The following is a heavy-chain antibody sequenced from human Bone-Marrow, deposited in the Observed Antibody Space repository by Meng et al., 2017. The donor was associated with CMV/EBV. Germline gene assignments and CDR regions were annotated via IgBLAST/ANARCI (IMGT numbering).Heavy chain of an antibody. CDR2: IIPIFGTA. J-gene: IGHJ5*02. CDR3: ARDSVAPWGWFDP. Sequence: ASGGTFSSYAISWVRQAPGQGLEWMGGIIPIFGTANYAQKFQGRVTITADESTSTAYMELSSLRSEDTAAYYCARDSVAPWGWFDPWGQGTLVTVSS. V-gene: IGHV1-69*01. D-gene: IGHD6-19*01. CDR1: GGTFSSYA.